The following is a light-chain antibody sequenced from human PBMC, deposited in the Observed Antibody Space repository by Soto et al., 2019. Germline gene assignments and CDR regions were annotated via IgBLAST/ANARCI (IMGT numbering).Light chain of an antibody. CDR1: QSFSNNY. CDR3: QQYGSSGT. Sequence: IVMKKSPCTLSVSPGERATLSCMASQSFSNNYLAWYQQKPGQAPRLLIYGASNRATGIPDRFSGSGSGTDFTLTISRLEPEDFAVYYCQQYGSSGTFGQGTKV. CDR2: GAS. V-gene: IGKV3-20*01. J-gene: IGKJ1*01.